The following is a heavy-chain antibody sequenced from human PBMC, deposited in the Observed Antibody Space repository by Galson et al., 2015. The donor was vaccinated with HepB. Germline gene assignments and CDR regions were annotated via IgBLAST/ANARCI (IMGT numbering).Heavy chain of an antibody. CDR3: ARDRDSSGWYYFDY. V-gene: IGHV3-21*01. Sequence: SLRLSCAASGFTFNTNSMNWVRQAPGKGLEWVSSISSSSTYIYYADSVKGRFTISRDNAQNSLYLQMNSLRAEDTAVYYCARDRDSSGWYYFDYWGQGTLVTVSS. CDR1: GFTFNTNS. CDR2: ISSSSTYI. J-gene: IGHJ4*02. D-gene: IGHD6-19*01.